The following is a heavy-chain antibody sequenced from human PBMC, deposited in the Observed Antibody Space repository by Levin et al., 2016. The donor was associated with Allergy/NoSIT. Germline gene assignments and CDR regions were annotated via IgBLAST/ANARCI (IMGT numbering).Heavy chain of an antibody. CDR2: INNDGTTT. J-gene: IGHJ4*02. Sequence: GESLKISCAASGFTFSLYWMHWVRQAPGKGLVWVSRINNDGTTTNYADSVKGRFVISRDNAKNALYLQMNSLTTEDTAVYYCARDNNYDYWGQGNLVTVSS. V-gene: IGHV3-74*01. D-gene: IGHD5-24*01. CDR3: ARDNNYDY. CDR1: GFTFSLYW.